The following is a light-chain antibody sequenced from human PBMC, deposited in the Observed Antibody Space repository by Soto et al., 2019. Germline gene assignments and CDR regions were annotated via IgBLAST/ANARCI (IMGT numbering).Light chain of an antibody. CDR2: AAS. J-gene: IGKJ1*01. CDR1: QSISSY. V-gene: IGKV1-39*01. CDR3: QQSYSTLWT. Sequence: DIQMTQSPSSLSASVGDRVTITCRASQSISSYLNWYQQKPGKAPKLLIYAASSLQSGVPSRFSGSGSGTDFTLTISSLSPEDFATYYCQQSYSTLWTFGQGTKVEIK.